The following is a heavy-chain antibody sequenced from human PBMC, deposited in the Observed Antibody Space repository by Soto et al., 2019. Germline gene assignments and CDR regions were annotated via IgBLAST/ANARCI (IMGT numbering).Heavy chain of an antibody. V-gene: IGHV3-74*01. Sequence: EAQLVESGGGLVQPGGSLRLSGAASGFTFSGYWMHWVRQAPERGLVWVSRINGDGTTTHYAASAKGRFTISRDNAKNTLYLQMNSLRAEDTAVYSCVRSREGYNLVADYWGQGTLVTVSS. CDR1: GFTFSGYW. CDR2: INGDGTTT. CDR3: VRSREGYNLVADY. J-gene: IGHJ4*02. D-gene: IGHD5-12*01.